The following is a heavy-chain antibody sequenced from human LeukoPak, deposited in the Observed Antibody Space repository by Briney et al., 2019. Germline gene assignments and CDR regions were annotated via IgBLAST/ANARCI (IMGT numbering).Heavy chain of an antibody. Sequence: GESLKISCKGSGHSFTSYWISWVRQMPGKGLEWMGIIYPGDSDTRYSPSFQGQVTISADKSISTAYLQWSSLKASDTAMYYCARHYYGSGNYLHYYYGMDVWGQGTTVTVSS. CDR2: IYPGDSDT. V-gene: IGHV5-51*01. D-gene: IGHD3-10*01. CDR3: ARHYYGSGNYLHYYYGMDV. CDR1: GHSFTSYW. J-gene: IGHJ6*02.